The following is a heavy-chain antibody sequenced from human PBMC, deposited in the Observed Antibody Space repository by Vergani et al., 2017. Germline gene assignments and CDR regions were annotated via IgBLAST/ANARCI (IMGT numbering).Heavy chain of an antibody. CDR3: ARVMYRDAASSGYRLEGVDI. CDR2: IYSTGST. J-gene: IGHJ6*02. CDR1: GGSFNTYY. V-gene: IGHV4-59*13. Sequence: QVQLEESGPGLVKPSETLSLTCTVSGGSFNTYYWSWIWLSPGTGLEWAGFIYSTGSTNYNPSLNSRGTMSVDTSKNQFSLILRSVTAAATAVHFCARVMYRDAASSGYRLEGVDIWGQGTTVTISS. D-gene: IGHD3-16*02.